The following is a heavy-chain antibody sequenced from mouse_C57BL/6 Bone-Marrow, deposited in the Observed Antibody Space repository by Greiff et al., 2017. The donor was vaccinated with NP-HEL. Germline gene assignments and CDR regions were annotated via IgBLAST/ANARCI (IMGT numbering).Heavy chain of an antibody. V-gene: IGHV1-59*01. CDR3: ARNLARDYV. J-gene: IGHJ3*01. CDR1: GYTFTSYW. Sequence: QVQLQQPGAELVRPGTSVKLSCKASGYTFTSYWMHWVKQRPGQGLEWIGVIDPSDSYTNYNQKFKGKATLTVDTSSSTAYMQLSSLTSEDSAVYYCARNLARDYVWGQGTLVTVSA. CDR2: IDPSDSYT. D-gene: IGHD2-4*01.